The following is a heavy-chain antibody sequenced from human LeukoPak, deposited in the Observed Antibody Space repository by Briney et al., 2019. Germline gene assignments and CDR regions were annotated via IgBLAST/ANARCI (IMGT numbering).Heavy chain of an antibody. CDR2: IGAAGSTI. D-gene: IGHD2-2*01. J-gene: IGHJ4*02. CDR3: ARDSSTYAGPPDY. Sequence: QTGGSLRLSCAASGFTFSSYSMNWVRQAPGKGLEWVSYIGAAGSTIYYADSVKGRFTISRDNAKNSLFLQMNSLRAEDTAVYNCARDSSTYAGPPDYWGQGTLVTVSS. V-gene: IGHV3-48*01. CDR1: GFTFSSYS.